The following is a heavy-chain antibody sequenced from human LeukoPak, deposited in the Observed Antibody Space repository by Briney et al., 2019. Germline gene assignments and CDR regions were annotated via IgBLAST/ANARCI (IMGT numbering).Heavy chain of an antibody. D-gene: IGHD3-10*01. Sequence: SETLSLTCTVSGGSISSSSYYWSWIRQPPGKGLEWIGYIYYSGSTNYNPSLKSRVTISVDTSKNQFSLKLSSVTAADSAVYYCARVSYYGPGTIRPPPYYYYYMDVWGKGTTVTVSS. CDR3: ARVSYYGPGTIRPPPYYYYYMDV. CDR2: IYYSGST. V-gene: IGHV4-61*01. CDR1: GGSISSSSYY. J-gene: IGHJ6*03.